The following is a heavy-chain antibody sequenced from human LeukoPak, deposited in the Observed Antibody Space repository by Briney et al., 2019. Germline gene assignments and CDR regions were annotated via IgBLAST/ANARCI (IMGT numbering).Heavy chain of an antibody. CDR2: INHSGST. Sequence: SETLSPTCAVYGGSFSGYYWSWIRQPPGKGLEWIGEINHSGSTNYNPSLKSRVTISVDTSKNQFSLKLSSVTAADTAVYYCARITTLYDFWSAHYYFDYWGQGTLVTVSS. J-gene: IGHJ4*02. D-gene: IGHD3-3*01. CDR3: ARITTLYDFWSAHYYFDY. CDR1: GGSFSGYY. V-gene: IGHV4-34*01.